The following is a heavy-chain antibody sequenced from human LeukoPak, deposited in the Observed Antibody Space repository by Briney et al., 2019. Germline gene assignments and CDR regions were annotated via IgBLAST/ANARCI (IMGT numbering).Heavy chain of an antibody. CDR2: FSVSGGGT. Sequence: GGSLTLSCVASGFTFNTYAMTWVRQAPGKGLEWVSSFSVSGGGTYYADSVRGRFIISRDNSKNTLYLHMSSLRAEDTAVCYCVKDWRDESNCGGDCLQYWGQGTLVTVSS. D-gene: IGHD2-21*02. CDR1: GFTFNTYA. CDR3: VKDWRDESNCGGDCLQY. J-gene: IGHJ4*02. V-gene: IGHV3-23*01.